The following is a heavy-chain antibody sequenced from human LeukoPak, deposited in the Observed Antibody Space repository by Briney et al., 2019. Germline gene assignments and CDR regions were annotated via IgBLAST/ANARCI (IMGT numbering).Heavy chain of an antibody. Sequence: SETLSLTCTVSGGSISSSSYYWGWIRQPPGKGLEWIGSIYYSGSTYYNPSLKSRVTISVDTSKNQFSLKLSSVTAADTAVYYCARGTGGYDILTGYYHYYYYGMDVWGQGTTVTVSS. V-gene: IGHV4-39*07. CDR2: IYYSGST. CDR1: GGSISSSSYY. J-gene: IGHJ6*02. CDR3: ARGTGGYDILTGYYHYYYYGMDV. D-gene: IGHD3-9*01.